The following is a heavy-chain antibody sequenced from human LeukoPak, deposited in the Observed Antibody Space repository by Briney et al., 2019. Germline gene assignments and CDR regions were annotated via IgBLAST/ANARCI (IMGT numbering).Heavy chain of an antibody. Sequence: GESLKISCKGSGYSFTSYWIGWVRQMPRKGLEWMGIIYPGDSDTRYSPSFQGQVTISADKSISTAYLQWSSLKASDTAMYYCARHPQIWFGELLPFDYWGQGTLVTVSS. V-gene: IGHV5-51*01. CDR3: ARHPQIWFGELLPFDY. CDR2: IYPGDSDT. D-gene: IGHD3-10*01. CDR1: GYSFTSYW. J-gene: IGHJ4*02.